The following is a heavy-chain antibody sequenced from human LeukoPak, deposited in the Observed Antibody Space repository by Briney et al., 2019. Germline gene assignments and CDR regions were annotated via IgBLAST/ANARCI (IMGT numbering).Heavy chain of an antibody. J-gene: IGHJ6*02. CDR3: ARGAGDPTMVRGVIITCYGMDV. D-gene: IGHD3-10*01. Sequence: ASVKVSCKASGYTFTGYYMRWVRQAPGQGLEWMGWINPNSGGTNYAQKFQGRVTMTRDTSISTAYMELSRLRSDDTAVYYCARGAGDPTMVRGVIITCYGMDVWGQGTTVTVSS. CDR2: INPNSGGT. CDR1: GYTFTGYY. V-gene: IGHV1-2*02.